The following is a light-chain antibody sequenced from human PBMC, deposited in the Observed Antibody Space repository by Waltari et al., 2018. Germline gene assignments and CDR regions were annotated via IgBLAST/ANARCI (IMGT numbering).Light chain of an antibody. CDR2: SND. J-gene: IGLJ3*02. Sequence: QSVLTQPPSASGTPGQRVTISCSGSSSNIGSNTLNWYHQLPGTAPKLLIYSNDQRPSGVPDRFSGSKSGTSASLAISGLQSEDEADYYCAAWDDSLNAWVFGGGTKLTVL. CDR3: AAWDDSLNAWV. V-gene: IGLV1-44*01. CDR1: SSNIGSNT.